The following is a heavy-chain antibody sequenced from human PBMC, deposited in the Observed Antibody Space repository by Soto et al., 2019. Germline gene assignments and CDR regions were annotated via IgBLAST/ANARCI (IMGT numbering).Heavy chain of an antibody. J-gene: IGHJ3*02. D-gene: IGHD6-19*01. CDR1: GGSISSYY. Sequence: SETLSLTCTFSGGSISSYYWILIRQPPGKGLEWIGYIYYSGSTNYNPSLKSRVTISVDTSKNQFSLKLSSVTAADTAVYYCARPGSSGWMGAFDIWGQGTMVTVSS. V-gene: IGHV4-59*08. CDR2: IYYSGST. CDR3: ARPGSSGWMGAFDI.